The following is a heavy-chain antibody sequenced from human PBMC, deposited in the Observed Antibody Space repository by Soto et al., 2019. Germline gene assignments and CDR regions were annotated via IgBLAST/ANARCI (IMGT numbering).Heavy chain of an antibody. CDR2: VYYSGTT. V-gene: IGHV4-61*01. Sequence: TLSLTCSVSGGSVSNKTYYWSWIRQPPGKRLEWIGYVYYSGTTNYNPSLKSRVTISVDLSKNQFSLRLSSVTTADTARYYCARTTAVPNTLRSRYFFDYWGQGTLVTVSS. D-gene: IGHD4-17*01. J-gene: IGHJ4*02. CDR3: ARTTAVPNTLRSRYFFDY. CDR1: GGSVSNKTYY.